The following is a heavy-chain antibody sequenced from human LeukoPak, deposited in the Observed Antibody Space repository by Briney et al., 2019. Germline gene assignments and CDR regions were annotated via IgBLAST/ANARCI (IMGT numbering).Heavy chain of an antibody. J-gene: IGHJ4*02. Sequence: GGSLRLSCGASGFTFRKSAMTWVRQAPGKGPEWVAGISNNDGRTFYTDSVKGRFTISRDNSNNMLFLRMDSLRVEDSAIYFCVKYAGRDGLDDPFDYWGQGILVSVSS. CDR3: VKYAGRDGLDDPFDY. CDR2: ISNNDGRT. D-gene: IGHD3-10*01. CDR1: GFTFRKSA. V-gene: IGHV3-23*01.